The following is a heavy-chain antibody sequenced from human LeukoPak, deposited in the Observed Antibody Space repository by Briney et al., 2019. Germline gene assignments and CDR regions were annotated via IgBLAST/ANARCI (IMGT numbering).Heavy chain of an antibody. CDR1: GYTFTSYG. V-gene: IGHV1-18*01. D-gene: IGHD3-10*01. CDR3: ASLGYGSGSYYRVQYFQH. CDR2: ISAYNGNT. J-gene: IGHJ1*01. Sequence: ASVKVSCKASGYTFTSYGISWVRQAPGQGLEWMGWISAYNGNTNYAQKLQGRVTMTTDTSTSTAYMELRSLRSDDTAVYYCASLGYGSGSYYRVQYFQHWGQGTLVTVSS.